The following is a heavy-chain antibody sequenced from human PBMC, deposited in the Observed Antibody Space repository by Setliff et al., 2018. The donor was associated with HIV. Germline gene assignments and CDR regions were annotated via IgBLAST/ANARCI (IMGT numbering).Heavy chain of an antibody. V-gene: IGHV4-4*07. CDR1: GGSTSTYY. Sequence: SETLSLTCTVSGGSTSTYYWTWIRQPAGKGLEWIGRIYTSGSTNYNPSLKSRVTISVDTSKNQFSLKLSSVTAADTAVYYCARDRCSGCYRFDYWGQGTLVTVSS. CDR2: IYTSGST. CDR3: ARDRCSGCYRFDY. D-gene: IGHD6-19*01. J-gene: IGHJ4*02.